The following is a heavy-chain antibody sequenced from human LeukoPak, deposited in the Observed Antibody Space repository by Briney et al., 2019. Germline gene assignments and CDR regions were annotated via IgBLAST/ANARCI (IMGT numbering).Heavy chain of an antibody. Sequence: PGGSLRLSCAASGFTFSSYTMNWVRQAPGKGLEWVSYISSSSSTIYYADSVKGRFSISRDNTKNSLYLQMDSLRAEDTAIYYCAKLRGYYYCVMDVWGKGTAVTVSS. CDR3: AKLRGYYYCVMDV. V-gene: IGHV3-48*04. CDR2: ISSSSSTI. CDR1: GFTFSSYT. J-gene: IGHJ6*04.